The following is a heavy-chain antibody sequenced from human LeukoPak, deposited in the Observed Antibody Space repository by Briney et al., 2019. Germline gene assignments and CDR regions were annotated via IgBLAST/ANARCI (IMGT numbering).Heavy chain of an antibody. D-gene: IGHD6-6*01. J-gene: IGHJ5*02. Sequence: GESLKISCKGSGYSFTSCWIGWVRQMPGKGLQWMGIIYPGDSDTRYSPSFQGQVAISADKSISTAYLQWSSLKASDTAMYYCARQGDSSSTRGWFDPWGQGTLVTVSS. V-gene: IGHV5-51*01. CDR3: ARQGDSSSTRGWFDP. CDR1: GYSFTSCW. CDR2: IYPGDSDT.